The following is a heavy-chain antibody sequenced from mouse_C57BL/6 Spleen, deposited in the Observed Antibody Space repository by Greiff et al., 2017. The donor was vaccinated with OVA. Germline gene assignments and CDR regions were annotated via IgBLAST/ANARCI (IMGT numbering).Heavy chain of an antibody. CDR2: IDPSDNET. Sequence: VQLQQPGAELVRPGSSVKLSCKASGYTFTSYWMHWVKQRPIQGLEWIGNIDPSDNETHYNPKFKDKATLTVDKSSSTAYMQLSSLTSEDSAVYYFARTDTTVVAYFDYWGQGTTLTVSS. CDR3: ARTDTTVVAYFDY. CDR1: GYTFTSYW. D-gene: IGHD1-1*01. J-gene: IGHJ2*01. V-gene: IGHV1-52*01.